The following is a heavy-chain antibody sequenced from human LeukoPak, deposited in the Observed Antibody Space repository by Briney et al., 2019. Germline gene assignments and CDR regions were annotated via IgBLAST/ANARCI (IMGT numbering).Heavy chain of an antibody. CDR1: GRSIYISNYF. J-gene: IGHJ4*02. D-gene: IGHD6-25*01. CDR3: ARDRPGIAAN. Sequence: SETLSLTCTVSGRSIYISNYFWAWIRQPPGKGLEWIGYIYYSGSTYYNPSLKSRVTISVDTSKNQFSLKLSSVTAADTAVYYCARDRPGIAANWGQGTLVTVSS. CDR2: IYYSGST. V-gene: IGHV4-39*07.